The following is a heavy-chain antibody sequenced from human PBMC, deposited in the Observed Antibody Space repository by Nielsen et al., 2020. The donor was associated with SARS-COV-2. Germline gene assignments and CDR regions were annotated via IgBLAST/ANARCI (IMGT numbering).Heavy chain of an antibody. J-gene: IGHJ4*02. D-gene: IGHD3-22*01. V-gene: IGHV3-7*01. Sequence: GESLKISCAASGFTFSSYWMSWVRQAPGKGLEWVANIKQDGSEKYYVDSVKGRFTISRDNAKNSLYLQMNRLRAEDTAVYYCARDTVSTYYYDSSGYFRYWGQGTLVTVSS. CDR1: GFTFSSYW. CDR2: IKQDGSEK. CDR3: ARDTVSTYYYDSSGYFRY.